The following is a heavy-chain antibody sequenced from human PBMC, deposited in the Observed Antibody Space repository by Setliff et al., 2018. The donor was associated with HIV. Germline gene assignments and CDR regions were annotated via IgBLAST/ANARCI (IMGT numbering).Heavy chain of an antibody. V-gene: IGHV3-48*04. J-gene: IGHJ6*02. Sequence: GSLRLSCAASGFTFSSYSMNWVRQAPGKGLEWVSYISSSRSTIHYADSVKGRFTISRDNAKNSLYLQMNSLRAEDTAVYYWARDGPSSSWYGGGMDVWGQGTTVTVSS. CDR3: ARDGPSSSWYGGGMDV. CDR2: ISSSRSTI. D-gene: IGHD6-13*01. CDR1: GFTFSSYS.